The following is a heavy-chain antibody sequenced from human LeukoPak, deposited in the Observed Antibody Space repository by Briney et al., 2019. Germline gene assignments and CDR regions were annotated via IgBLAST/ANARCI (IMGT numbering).Heavy chain of an antibody. Sequence: SIYYSGSTYYNPSLKSGVTLSVDTSSNQFSLNLRSVTAADTAVYYCARRRYYDGSGYLEWGQGTLLSVSS. CDR2: IYYSGST. D-gene: IGHD3-22*01. V-gene: IGHV4-39*01. J-gene: IGHJ1*01. CDR3: ARRRYYDGSGYLE.